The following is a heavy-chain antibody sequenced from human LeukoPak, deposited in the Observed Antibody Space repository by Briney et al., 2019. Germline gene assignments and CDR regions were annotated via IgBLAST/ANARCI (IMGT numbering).Heavy chain of an antibody. CDR3: ARGQTNRLLWVGELLSNINPFDY. V-gene: IGHV1-18*01. CDR1: GYTFTRYG. D-gene: IGHD3-10*01. Sequence: ASVKVSCKASGYTFTRYGISWVRQAPGQGLEWMGWISTYNGHTKYAQEFQGRVTMTTDTSTSTLYMELWSLRSDDTAVYYCARGQTNRLLWVGELLSNINPFDYWGQGTLVTVSS. J-gene: IGHJ4*02. CDR2: ISTYNGHT.